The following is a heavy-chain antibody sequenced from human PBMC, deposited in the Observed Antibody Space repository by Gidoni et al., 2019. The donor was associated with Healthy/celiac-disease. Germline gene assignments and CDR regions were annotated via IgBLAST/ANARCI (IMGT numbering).Heavy chain of an antibody. CDR2: INHSGST. CDR1: GGSFSGYY. Sequence: QVQLQQWGAGLLKPSETLSLTCAVYGGSFSGYYWSWIRQPPGKGLEWIGEINHSGSTNYNPSLKSRVTISVDTSKNQFSLKLSSVTAADTAVYYCAGASMIVVVVYDYWGQGTLVTVSS. D-gene: IGHD3-22*01. J-gene: IGHJ4*02. V-gene: IGHV4-34*01. CDR3: AGASMIVVVVYDY.